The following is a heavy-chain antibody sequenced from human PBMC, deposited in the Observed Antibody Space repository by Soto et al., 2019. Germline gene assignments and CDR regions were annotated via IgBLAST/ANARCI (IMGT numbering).Heavy chain of an antibody. D-gene: IGHD2-21*02. Sequence: EVQLVESGGDLVKPGGSLRLSCAASEFTFTYAWMSWVRQAPGKGQEWVSGITGSGGTIEYAASVKGRFTISRDNSKNTVDLQMNSLRDEDTAMYYCAKDDVAGDGLWLVADWGQGTLVTVS. J-gene: IGHJ4*02. CDR2: ITGSGGTI. CDR1: EFTFTYAW. CDR3: AKDDVAGDGLWLVAD. V-gene: IGHV3-23*04.